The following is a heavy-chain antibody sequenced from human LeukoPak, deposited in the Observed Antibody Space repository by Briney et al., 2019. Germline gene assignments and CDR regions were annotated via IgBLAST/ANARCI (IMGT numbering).Heavy chain of an antibody. Sequence: GRSLRLSCAASGFTFDDYAMHWVRQAPGKGLEWVSGISWNSGSIGYADSVKGRFTISRDNAKNSLYLQMSSLRAEDMALYYCAKGFSGSYFYYFDYWGQGTLVTVSS. CDR3: AKGFSGSYFYYFDY. CDR2: ISWNSGSI. CDR1: GFTFDDYA. D-gene: IGHD1-26*01. V-gene: IGHV3-9*03. J-gene: IGHJ4*02.